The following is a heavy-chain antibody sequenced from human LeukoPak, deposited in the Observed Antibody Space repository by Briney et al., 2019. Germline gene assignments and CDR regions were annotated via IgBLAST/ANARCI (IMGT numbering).Heavy chain of an antibody. CDR1: GFTFSSYG. Sequence: GSLRLSCAASGFTFSSYGMHWVRQAPGKGLEWVAVIWYDGSNKYYADSVKGRFTISRDNSKNTLYLQMNSLRAEDTAVYYCAKAVYSSGWFSDYWGQGTLVTVSS. J-gene: IGHJ4*02. CDR2: IWYDGSNK. D-gene: IGHD6-19*01. V-gene: IGHV3-30*02. CDR3: AKAVYSSGWFSDY.